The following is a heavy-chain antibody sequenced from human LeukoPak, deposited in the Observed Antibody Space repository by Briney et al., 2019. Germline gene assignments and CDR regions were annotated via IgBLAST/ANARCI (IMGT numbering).Heavy chain of an antibody. CDR3: ARPDYGDSYGMDV. V-gene: IGHV3-48*04. Sequence: GGSLRLSCAASGFTFSSYSMNWVRQAPGKGLEWVSYISSSSSSIYYADSVKGRFTISRDNAKNSLYLQMNSLRAEDTAVYHCARPDYGDSYGMDVWGQGTTVTVSS. J-gene: IGHJ6*02. CDR2: ISSSSSSI. CDR1: GFTFSSYS. D-gene: IGHD4-17*01.